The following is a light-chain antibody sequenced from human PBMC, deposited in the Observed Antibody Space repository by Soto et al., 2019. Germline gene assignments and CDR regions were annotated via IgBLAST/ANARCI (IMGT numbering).Light chain of an antibody. CDR3: QRYGGPSWT. J-gene: IGKJ1*01. Sequence: EIVLTQSPGTLSLSPGERATLSCRAIQSVTSNYLAWYQQKPGQAPRLLIFGASSRATGIPDKFSGSGSGTDFTLTISRLEPDDFAVYYCQRYGGPSWTFGQGTRVEIK. CDR1: QSVTSNY. V-gene: IGKV3-20*01. CDR2: GAS.